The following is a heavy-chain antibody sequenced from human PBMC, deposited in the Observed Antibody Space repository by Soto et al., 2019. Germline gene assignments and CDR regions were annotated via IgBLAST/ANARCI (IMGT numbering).Heavy chain of an antibody. D-gene: IGHD2-2*01. CDR3: ARSPGRIVVVPAANYSYYMDV. CDR2: IYYSGST. J-gene: IGHJ6*03. V-gene: IGHV4-59*01. Sequence: SDTRSLTGTVSGGSMSCYYWSWIRQCPGKGLEGIEYIYYSGSTNNHPSLKRRVTISVDTSKNQSALKLSSVTAADTAVYYCARSPGRIVVVPAANYSYYMDVWGKGTTVTVSS. CDR1: GGSMSCYY.